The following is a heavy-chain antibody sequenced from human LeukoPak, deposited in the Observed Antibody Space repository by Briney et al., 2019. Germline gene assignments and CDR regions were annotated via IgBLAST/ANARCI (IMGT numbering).Heavy chain of an antibody. CDR3: PRGPQVTPFDY. Sequence: GASVKVSCQPSGYTFTSHYMHWVRQPPGQGLEWMGIINPSGCSTSYAQKFQRRVTIPRHTSTHALYMQLTRLRADDTDVYYFPRGPQVTPFDYWGQGTLVTLSS. D-gene: IGHD2-21*02. CDR1: GYTFTSHY. J-gene: IGHJ4*02. V-gene: IGHV1-46*01. CDR2: INPSGCST.